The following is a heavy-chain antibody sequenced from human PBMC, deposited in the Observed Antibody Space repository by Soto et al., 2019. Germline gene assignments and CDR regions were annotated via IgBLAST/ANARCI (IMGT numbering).Heavy chain of an antibody. CDR1: AFTFNSYR. J-gene: IGHJ4*02. V-gene: IGHV3-74*01. Sequence: GGTLRLSFSASAFTFNSYRMDWVRQAPGKGMVWVARINSDGSSTTYADSVKGRFTISRDNAKNTLYLQMNSLRAEDTAVYYCVRGPTGGNAFSLDDYWGQGALVTVSS. CDR2: INSDGSST. CDR3: VRGPTGGNAFSLDDY. D-gene: IGHD5-12*01.